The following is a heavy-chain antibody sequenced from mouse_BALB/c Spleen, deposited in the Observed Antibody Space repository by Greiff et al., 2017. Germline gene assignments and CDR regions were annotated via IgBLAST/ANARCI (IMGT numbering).Heavy chain of an antibody. Sequence: EVKLMESGPGLVKPSQSLSLTCTVTGYSITSDYAWNWIRQFPGNKLEWMGYISYSGSTSYNPSLKSRISITRDTSKNQFFLQLNSVTTEDTATYSCARDSGGTVVATEKWGQGTTLAVAS. CDR3: ARDSGGTVVATEK. V-gene: IGHV3-2*02. J-gene: IGHJ2*01. CDR2: ISYSGST. CDR1: GYSITSDYA. D-gene: IGHD1-1*01.